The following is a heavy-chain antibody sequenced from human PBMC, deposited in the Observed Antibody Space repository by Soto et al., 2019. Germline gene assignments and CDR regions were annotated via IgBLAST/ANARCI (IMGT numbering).Heavy chain of an antibody. D-gene: IGHD3-22*01. Sequence: GESLKISCKGSGYSFAGYWITWVRQKPGKGREWMGRIDPSDSQTYYSPSFRGHVTISVTKSITTVFLQWSSLRASDTAMYYCARQIYDSDTGPNFQYYFDSWGQGIPVTVSS. J-gene: IGHJ4*02. CDR2: IDPSDSQT. CDR3: ARQIYDSDTGPNFQYYFDS. V-gene: IGHV5-10-1*01. CDR1: GYSFAGYW.